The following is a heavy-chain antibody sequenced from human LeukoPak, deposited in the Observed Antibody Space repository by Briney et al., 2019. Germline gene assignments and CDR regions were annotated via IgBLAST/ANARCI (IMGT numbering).Heavy chain of an antibody. CDR2: ISGSGGST. V-gene: IGHV3-23*01. CDR1: GFTFSRYA. Sequence: PGGSLRLSCAASGFTFSRYAMSRVRQAPGKGLEWVSAISGSGGSTYYADSVKGRFTISRDNSKNTLYLQMNSLRAEDTAVYYCAKEQGYSYGYDYWGQGTLVTVSS. J-gene: IGHJ4*02. CDR3: AKEQGYSYGYDY. D-gene: IGHD5-18*01.